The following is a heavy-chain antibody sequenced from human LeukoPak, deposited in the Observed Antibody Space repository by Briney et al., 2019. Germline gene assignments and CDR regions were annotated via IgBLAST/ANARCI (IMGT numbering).Heavy chain of an antibody. Sequence: ASVKVSCKASGYTFTGYYMHWVRQAPGQGLEWMGWINPNSGGTNYAQKFQGWVTMTRDTSISTAYMELSRLRSDDTAVYYCARDYYDSSGYPTARWFDPWGQGTLVTVSS. V-gene: IGHV1-2*04. CDR3: ARDYYDSSGYPTARWFDP. J-gene: IGHJ5*02. CDR2: INPNSGGT. D-gene: IGHD3-22*01. CDR1: GYTFTGYY.